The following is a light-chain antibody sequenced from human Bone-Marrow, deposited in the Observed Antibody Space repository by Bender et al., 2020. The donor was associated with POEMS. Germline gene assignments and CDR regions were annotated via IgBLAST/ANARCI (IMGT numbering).Light chain of an antibody. V-gene: IGLV2-11*01. CDR3: QSYDNSLGGWV. CDR1: SSDVGGYRY. Sequence: QSALTQPRSVSGSPGQSVTISCTGTSSDVGGYRYVSWYQHLPGTAPKLLIYGYNNRPSGVPDRFSGSKSGTSASLAITGLQAEDEGDYYCQSYDNSLGGWVFGGGTKLTVL. CDR2: GYN. J-gene: IGLJ3*02.